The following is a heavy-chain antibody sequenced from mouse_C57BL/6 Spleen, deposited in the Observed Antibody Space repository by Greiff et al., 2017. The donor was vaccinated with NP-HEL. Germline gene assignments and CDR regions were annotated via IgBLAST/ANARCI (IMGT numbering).Heavy chain of an antibody. Sequence: EVKLQESGPELVKPGASVKISCKASGYSFTDYNMNWVKQSNGKSLEWIGVINPNYGTTSYNQKFKGKATLTVDQSSSTAYMQLNSLTSEDSAVYYCVLAGEWLLYFDYWGQGTTLTVSS. CDR2: INPNYGTT. J-gene: IGHJ2*01. CDR3: VLAGEWLLYFDY. D-gene: IGHD2-3*01. V-gene: IGHV1-39*01. CDR1: GYSFTDYN.